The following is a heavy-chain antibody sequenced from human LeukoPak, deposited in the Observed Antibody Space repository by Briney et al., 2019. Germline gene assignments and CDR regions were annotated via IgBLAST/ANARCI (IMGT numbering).Heavy chain of an antibody. CDR2: ISSSGSYI. CDR1: RFTFSSYS. Sequence: KTGGSLRLSCAASRFTFSSYSMNWVRQAPGKGLEWVSSISSSGSYIYYADSVKGRFTISRDNAKKSLYLQMNSLRVEDTAVYYCAKDIDWLAFEDWGQGTLVTVSS. J-gene: IGHJ4*02. V-gene: IGHV3-21*04. D-gene: IGHD6-19*01. CDR3: AKDIDWLAFED.